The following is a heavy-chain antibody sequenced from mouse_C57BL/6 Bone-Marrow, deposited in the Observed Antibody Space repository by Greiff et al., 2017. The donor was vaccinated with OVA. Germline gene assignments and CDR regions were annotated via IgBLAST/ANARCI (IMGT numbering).Heavy chain of an antibody. D-gene: IGHD1-1*01. CDR2: IDPSDSYT. V-gene: IGHV1-59*01. J-gene: IGHJ1*03. Sequence: VQLQQPGAELVRPGTSVKLSCKASGYTFTGYWMHWVKQRPGQGLEWIGVIDPSDSYTNSNKKFKGKATLNVDTSSSTAYMQLSSLTSEDSAVYYCARITTVVAPYWYFDVWGTGTTVTVSS. CDR3: ARITTVVAPYWYFDV. CDR1: GYTFTGYW.